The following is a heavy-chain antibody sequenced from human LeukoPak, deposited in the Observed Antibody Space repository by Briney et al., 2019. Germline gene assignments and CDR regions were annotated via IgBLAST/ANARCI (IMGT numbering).Heavy chain of an antibody. J-gene: IGHJ1*01. Sequence: PSETLSLTCTVSGGSISSSSYYWGWIRQPPGKGLEWIGSIYYSGSTYYNPSLKSRVTISVDTSKNQFSLKLSSVTAADTAVYYCASKVLEWLLPEYFQHWGQGTLVTVSS. D-gene: IGHD3-22*01. CDR3: ASKVLEWLLPEYFQH. CDR1: GGSISSSSYY. CDR2: IYYSGST. V-gene: IGHV4-39*07.